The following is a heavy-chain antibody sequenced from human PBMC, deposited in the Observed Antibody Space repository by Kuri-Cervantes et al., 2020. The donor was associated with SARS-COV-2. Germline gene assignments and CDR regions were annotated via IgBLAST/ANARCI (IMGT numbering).Heavy chain of an antibody. D-gene: IGHD2-2*01. CDR1: GGSISSYY. CDR2: INHSGST. Sequence: GSLRLSCTVSGGSISSYYWSWIRQSPGKGLEWIGKINHSGSTNYNPSLSSRVTISVDMSKTQFSLRLSSVTAADTAMYYCARGREGVVPATILGLGYFLYFSMDVWGKGTSVTVYS. J-gene: IGHJ6*03. V-gene: IGHV4-34*01. CDR3: ARGREGVVPATILGLGYFLYFSMDV.